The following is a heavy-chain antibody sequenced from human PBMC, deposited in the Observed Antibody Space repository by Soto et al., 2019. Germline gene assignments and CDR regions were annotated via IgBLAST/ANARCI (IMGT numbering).Heavy chain of an antibody. J-gene: IGHJ4*02. V-gene: IGHV4-59*01. CDR3: ASTLRAGYDFDY. CDR2: IYYSGST. D-gene: IGHD5-12*01. CDR1: GGSISSYY. Sequence: SETLSLTCTVSGGSISSYYWSWIRQPPGKGLEWIGYIYYSGSTNYNPSLKSRVTISVDTYKNQFSLKLSSVTAADTAVYYCASTLRAGYDFDYWGQGTLVTVSS.